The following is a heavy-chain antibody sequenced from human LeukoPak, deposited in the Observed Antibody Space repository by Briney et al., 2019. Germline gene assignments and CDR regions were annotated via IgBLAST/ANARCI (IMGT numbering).Heavy chain of an antibody. Sequence: PGGSLRLSCAASGFTFSTYWMHWVRQAPGKGLVWVSRINIDGSSTYYADSVKGRFTSSRDNSKNTLYLQMNSLRAEDTAVYYCASPQRGRDNWNYYWGQGTLVTVSS. J-gene: IGHJ4*02. CDR3: ASPQRGRDNWNYY. CDR1: GFTFSTYW. D-gene: IGHD1-7*01. CDR2: INIDGSST. V-gene: IGHV3-74*01.